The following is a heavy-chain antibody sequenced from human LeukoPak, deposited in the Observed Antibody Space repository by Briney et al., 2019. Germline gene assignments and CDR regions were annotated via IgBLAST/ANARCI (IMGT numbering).Heavy chain of an antibody. CDR2: ISYDGSNK. Sequence: GGSLRLSCAASGFTFSSYAMHWVRQAPGKGLEWVAVISYDGSNKYYADSVKGRFTISRENSKNTLYLQMNSLRAEDTAVYYCARTYYYGPLDYWGQGTLVTVSS. CDR1: GFTFSSYA. CDR3: ARTYYYGPLDY. V-gene: IGHV3-30*04. D-gene: IGHD3-10*01. J-gene: IGHJ4*02.